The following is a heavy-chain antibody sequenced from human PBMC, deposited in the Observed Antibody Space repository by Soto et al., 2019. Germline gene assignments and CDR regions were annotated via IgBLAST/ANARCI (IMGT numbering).Heavy chain of an antibody. CDR3: AKATARRVVIS. CDR1: GFTFSSYV. CDR2: IGASGGST. D-gene: IGHD3-3*01. J-gene: IGHJ4*02. Sequence: GGSLRLSCEASGFTFSSYVMAWVRQAPGKGLEWVSVIGASGGSTYYADSVKGRFTISRDNSKSTLYLQMNSLRVEDSAVYYYAKATARRVVISWVQGTLVTVSS. V-gene: IGHV3-23*01.